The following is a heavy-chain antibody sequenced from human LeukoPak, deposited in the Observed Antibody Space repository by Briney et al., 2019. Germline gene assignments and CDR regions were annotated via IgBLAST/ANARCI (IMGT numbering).Heavy chain of an antibody. V-gene: IGHV5-51*01. CDR3: ARHYYDSSGYYPDY. J-gene: IGHJ4*02. CDR2: IYPGDSDT. CDR1: GYCFTSYW. D-gene: IGHD3-22*01. Sequence: GASLKISSKGSGYCFTSYWIGWLRPLPGKGLEWMGIIYPGDSDTRYSPSFQGQVTISADKSISTAYLQWSSLKASDTAMYYCARHYYDSSGYYPDYWGQGTLVTVSS.